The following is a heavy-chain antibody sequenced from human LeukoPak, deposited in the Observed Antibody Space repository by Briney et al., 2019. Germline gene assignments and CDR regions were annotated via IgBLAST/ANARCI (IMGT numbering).Heavy chain of an antibody. CDR1: AFAFSTYA. J-gene: IGHJ5*02. CDR2: ISGSGGST. CDR3: AKGEGYDP. V-gene: IGHV3-23*01. D-gene: IGHD1-26*01. Sequence: GGSLRLSCAASAFAFSTYAMSWVRQAPGKGLEWVSSISGSGGSTFYADFMKGRFTISRDNSKNTLYLQMNSLRAEDTAVYYCAKGEGYDPWGQGTLVTVSS.